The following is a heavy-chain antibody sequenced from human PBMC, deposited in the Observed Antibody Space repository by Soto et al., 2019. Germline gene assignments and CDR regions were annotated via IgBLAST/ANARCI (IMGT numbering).Heavy chain of an antibody. CDR2: IWYDGSNK. J-gene: IGHJ4*02. Sequence: GGSLRLSCAASGFTFSSYGMHWVRQAPGKGLEWVAVIWYDGSNKYYADSVKGRFTISRDNSKNTLYLQMNRLRAEDTAVYYCAREGQDIVVVPAARENHEEYFDYWGQGTLVTVSS. V-gene: IGHV3-33*01. D-gene: IGHD2-2*01. CDR1: GFTFSSYG. CDR3: AREGQDIVVVPAARENHEEYFDY.